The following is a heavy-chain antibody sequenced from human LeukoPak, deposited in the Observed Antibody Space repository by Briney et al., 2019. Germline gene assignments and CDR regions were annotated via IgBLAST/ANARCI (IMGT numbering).Heavy chain of an antibody. CDR3: ARGTGSLFY. D-gene: IGHD3-10*01. CDR1: GGSITRGSYY. Sequence: SETLSLTCAVSGGSITRGSYYWTWIRQPAGKALEWIGHVFTSGNTNYNPSLKGRVTISIETPKGQFSLNLNSVTAADTAVYYCARGTGSLFYWGHGILVTVSS. V-gene: IGHV4-61*09. CDR2: VFTSGNT. J-gene: IGHJ4*01.